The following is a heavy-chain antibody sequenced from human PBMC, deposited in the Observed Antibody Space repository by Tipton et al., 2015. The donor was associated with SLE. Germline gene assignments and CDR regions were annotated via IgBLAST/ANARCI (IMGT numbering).Heavy chain of an antibody. J-gene: IGHJ3*02. CDR2: ISAYNGNT. D-gene: IGHD3-3*01. Sequence: QSGAEVKKPGASVKVSCKASGYTFTSYGISWVRQAPGQGLEWMGWISAYNGNTNYAQKIQGRVTMTTDTSTSTAYMELRSLRSDDTSVYYGARDVRFLELADAFDIWGQGTMVTVSS. V-gene: IGHV1-18*01. CDR3: ARDVRFLELADAFDI. CDR1: GYTFTSYG.